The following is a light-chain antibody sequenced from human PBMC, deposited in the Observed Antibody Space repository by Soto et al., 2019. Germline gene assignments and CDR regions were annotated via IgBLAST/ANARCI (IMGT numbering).Light chain of an antibody. Sequence: DIQMTQSPSSLSASVGDRVTITCRASQSISSYLNWYQQKPGKAPKLLIYAASSLQSGVPSRFSGSGSGTDFTLTISSLQPEDFATYSCQQSYSNPRTFGQGTKLEIK. V-gene: IGKV1-39*01. J-gene: IGKJ2*02. CDR2: AAS. CDR1: QSISSY. CDR3: QQSYSNPRT.